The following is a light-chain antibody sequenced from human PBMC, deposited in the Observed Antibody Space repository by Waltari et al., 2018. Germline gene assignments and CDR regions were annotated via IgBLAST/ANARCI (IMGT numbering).Light chain of an antibody. CDR1: QSVNSN. CDR2: GAS. V-gene: IGKV3-15*01. Sequence: EVVMTQSPATLSVSPGERATLSCRARQSVNSNLAWYQQKPGQAPRLLIYGASTRATGIPARFSGSGSGTEFTLIINSMQSEDFAVYYCQQYNNWPPYTFGQGTKLEIK. CDR3: QQYNNWPPYT. J-gene: IGKJ2*01.